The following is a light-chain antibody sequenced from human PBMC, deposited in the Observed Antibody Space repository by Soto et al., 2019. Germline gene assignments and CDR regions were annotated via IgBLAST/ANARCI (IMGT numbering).Light chain of an antibody. CDR2: GAS. V-gene: IGKV3-20*01. J-gene: IGKJ5*01. CDR1: QCVSSL. Sequence: EVVMTQSPATVSLSPRERATLSCRASQCVSSLLAWYQQKPGQAPRLLIYGASSRATGIPDRFSGSGSGTDFTRTISRLEPEDVAVVYCQQYGSSPITFGEGTRLEIK. CDR3: QQYGSSPIT.